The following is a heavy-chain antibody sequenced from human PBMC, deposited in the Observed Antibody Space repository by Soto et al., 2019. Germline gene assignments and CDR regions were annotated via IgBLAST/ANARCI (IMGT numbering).Heavy chain of an antibody. CDR2: ISASGGST. J-gene: IGHJ4*02. D-gene: IGHD1-26*01. CDR3: AKGQNSGTYRFYFEY. Sequence: GWSLRLSCAASGITLSSYAMSLVRQAPGKGPEWVSGISASGGSTSYADSVKGRFTISRDNYKNTLYLQMNSLRADDTAVYHCAKGQNSGTYRFYFEYWGEGALVTVSS. CDR1: GITLSSYA. V-gene: IGHV3-23*01.